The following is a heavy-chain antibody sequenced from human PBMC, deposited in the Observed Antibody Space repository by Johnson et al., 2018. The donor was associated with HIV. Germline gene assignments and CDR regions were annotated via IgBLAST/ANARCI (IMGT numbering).Heavy chain of an antibody. V-gene: IGHV3-33*06. J-gene: IGHJ3*02. CDR1: GFTFSSYG. CDR2: IWYDGSNK. CDR3: AKDVGNYWPNAFDI. D-gene: IGHD3-22*01. Sequence: QMQLVESRGGVVQPGRSLRLSCAASGFTFSSYGMHWVRQAPGKGLEWVAVIWYDGSNKYYADSVKGRFTISRDNSKNTLYLQMNSLRAEDTAVYYCAKDVGNYWPNAFDIWGQGTTVTVSS.